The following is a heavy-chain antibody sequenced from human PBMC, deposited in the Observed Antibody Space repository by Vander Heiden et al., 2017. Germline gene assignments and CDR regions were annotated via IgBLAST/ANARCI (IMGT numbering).Heavy chain of an antibody. CDR3: ARDRKGSSPWFDP. J-gene: IGHJ5*02. CDR1: GFTFSSYS. V-gene: IGHV3-21*01. D-gene: IGHD1-26*01. Sequence: EVQLVVSGGGPVKPGRSLKLSCPPSGFTFSSYSMICVRQAPGKGLEGVSSINSSSSYIDYADSVKDRFNISRDNAKNSLYLQMNSLRAEDTAVYYCARDRKGSSPWFDPWGQGNLVTVSS. CDR2: INSSSSYI.